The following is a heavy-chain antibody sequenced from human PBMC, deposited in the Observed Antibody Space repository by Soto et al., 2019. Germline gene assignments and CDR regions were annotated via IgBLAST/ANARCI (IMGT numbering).Heavy chain of an antibody. D-gene: IGHD2-2*02. V-gene: IGHV1-69*01. CDR3: ARVPRQMLYGPTRNGMDV. CDR2: TIPAFGTT. Sequence: QVQLVQSGAAVSKPGSSVKVSCKASGGTFGIYAFGWGRQAPGQGLEWMGGTIPAFGTTKNAQKFQDRVDMTADESTNTVYMELRGLRFDDTAVYYCARVPRQMLYGPTRNGMDVWGQGTTLIVSS. J-gene: IGHJ6*02. CDR1: GGTFGIYA.